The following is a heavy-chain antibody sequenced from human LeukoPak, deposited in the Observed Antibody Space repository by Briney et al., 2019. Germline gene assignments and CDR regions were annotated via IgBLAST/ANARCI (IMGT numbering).Heavy chain of an antibody. D-gene: IGHD3-10*01. CDR3: ARGRDYYGSGSYYPPIDY. CDR2: ISAYNGNT. Sequence: GASVKVSCKASGYTFTSYGISWVRQAPGQGLEWMGWISAYNGNTNYARKLQGRVTMTTDTSTSTAYMELRSLRSDDTAVYYCARGRDYYGSGSYYPPIDYWGQGTLVTVSS. CDR1: GYTFTSYG. J-gene: IGHJ4*02. V-gene: IGHV1-18*01.